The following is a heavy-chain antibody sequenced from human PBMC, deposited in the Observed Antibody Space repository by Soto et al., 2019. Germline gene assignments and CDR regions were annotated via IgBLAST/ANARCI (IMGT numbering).Heavy chain of an antibody. CDR2: ISGSGVST. CDR3: AKDVLTGYYYGMDV. J-gene: IGHJ6*02. Sequence: EVQLLESGGGLVQPGGSLRLSCAASGFTFSSYAMSWVRQAPGKGLEWVSAISGSGVSTYYADSVKGRFTISRDNSKNTLYLQMYSLRAEDTAVYYCAKDVLTGYYYGMDVWGQGTTVTVSS. CDR1: GFTFSSYA. V-gene: IGHV3-23*01.